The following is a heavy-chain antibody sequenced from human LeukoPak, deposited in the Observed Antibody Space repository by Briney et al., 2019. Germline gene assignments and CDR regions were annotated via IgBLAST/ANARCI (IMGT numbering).Heavy chain of an antibody. Sequence: APVKVSCKASGYTFTGYYMHWVRQAPGQGLEWMGIINPSGGSTSYAQKFQGRVTMTRDTSTSTVYMELSSLRSEDTAVYYCAREYSSSETGCYFDYWGQGTLVTVSS. CDR3: AREYSSSETGCYFDY. CDR2: INPSGGST. CDR1: GYTFTGYY. J-gene: IGHJ4*02. V-gene: IGHV1-46*01. D-gene: IGHD6-6*01.